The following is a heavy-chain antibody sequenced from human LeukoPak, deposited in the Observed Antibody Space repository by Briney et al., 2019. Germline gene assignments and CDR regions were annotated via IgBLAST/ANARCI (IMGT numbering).Heavy chain of an antibody. CDR1: GFTFSNYA. CDR2: ISGSGGST. D-gene: IGHD1-1*01. CDR3: ARELAYYFDY. Sequence: GGSLGLSRAASGFTFSNYAMSWVRQAPGKGLEWVSAISGSGGSTYYADSVKGRFTISRDNSKNTLYLQMNSLRAEDTAVYYCARELAYYFDYWGQGTQVTVSS. V-gene: IGHV3-23*01. J-gene: IGHJ4*02.